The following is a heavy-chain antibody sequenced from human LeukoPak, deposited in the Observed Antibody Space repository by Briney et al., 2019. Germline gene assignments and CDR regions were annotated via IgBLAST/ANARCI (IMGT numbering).Heavy chain of an antibody. CDR1: GGSISSYY. V-gene: IGHV4-4*07. CDR2: IYTSGST. J-gene: IGHJ6*03. D-gene: IGHD2-2*01. CDR3: ARSYCSSTSCQPYYYYYYMDV. Sequence: SETLSLTCTVSGGSISSYYWSWIRQPAGKGLEWIGRIYTSGSTNHNPSLKSRVTMSVDTSKNQFSLKLSSVTAADTAVYYCARSYCSSTSCQPYYYYYYMDVWGKGTTVTVSS.